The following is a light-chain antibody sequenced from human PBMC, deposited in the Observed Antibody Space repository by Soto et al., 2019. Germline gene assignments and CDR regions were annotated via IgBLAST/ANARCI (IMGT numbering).Light chain of an antibody. J-gene: IGLJ1*01. CDR3: SSYTSSSTHV. CDR1: SSDVGAYTF. Sequence: QSVLTQPASVSGSPGQSITISCTGTSSDVGAYTFVSWYQQHPDKVPKRMIFDVSRRPSGVSDRFSGSKSGNTASLTISGLQPEDEADYYCSSYTSSSTHVFGSGTKVTVL. V-gene: IGLV2-14*03. CDR2: DVS.